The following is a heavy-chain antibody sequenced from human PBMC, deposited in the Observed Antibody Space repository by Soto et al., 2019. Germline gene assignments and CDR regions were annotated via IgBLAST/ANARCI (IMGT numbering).Heavy chain of an antibody. Sequence: GGSLRLSCAASGFTFSDYGVHWVRQAPGKGLEWVAVISYDGSNQYYLDSVKGRFTISRDNSKSTLYLQMNSLRPEDTAVYYCAKGSHGSSGPFDSWGQGTLVTVSS. J-gene: IGHJ4*02. CDR3: AKGSHGSSGPFDS. D-gene: IGHD2-15*01. V-gene: IGHV3-30*18. CDR1: GFTFSDYG. CDR2: ISYDGSNQ.